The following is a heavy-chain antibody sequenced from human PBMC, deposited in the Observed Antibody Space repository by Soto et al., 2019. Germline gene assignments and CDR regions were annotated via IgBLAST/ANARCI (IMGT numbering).Heavy chain of an antibody. CDR2: ISSSSSTI. CDR3: ATSPRDAFDI. J-gene: IGHJ3*02. CDR1: GFTFSIYS. Sequence: GGSLRLSCAASGFTFSIYSMNWFRQAPGKGLEWVSYISSSSSTIYYADSVKGRFTISRDNAKNSLYLQMNSLRAEDTAVYYCATSPRDAFDIWGQGTMVTVSS. V-gene: IGHV3-48*01.